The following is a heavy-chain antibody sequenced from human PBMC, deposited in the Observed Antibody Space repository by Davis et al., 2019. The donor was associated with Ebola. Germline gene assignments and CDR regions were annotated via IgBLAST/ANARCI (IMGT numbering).Heavy chain of an antibody. CDR2: IYYSGST. Sequence: MPSETLSLTCTVSGGSISSYYWSWIRQPPGKGLEWIGYIYYSGSTNYNPSLKSRVTRSVDTSKNKFSLKLSSVTAADTAVYYCARDRGYGDAFDIWGQGTMVTVSS. V-gene: IGHV4-59*01. D-gene: IGHD5-12*01. CDR3: ARDRGYGDAFDI. CDR1: GGSISSYY. J-gene: IGHJ3*02.